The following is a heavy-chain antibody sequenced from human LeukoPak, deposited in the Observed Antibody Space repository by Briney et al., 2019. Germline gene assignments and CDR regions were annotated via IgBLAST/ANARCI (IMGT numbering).Heavy chain of an antibody. V-gene: IGHV4-59*12. CDR1: GGSISSYY. D-gene: IGHD6-19*01. CDR2: IYYSGST. Sequence: SETLSLTCTVSGGSISSYYWSWIRQPPGKGLEWIGYIYYSGSTNYNPSLKSRVTISVDTSKNQFSLRLTSVTAADTAVYYCASSGWPRRNIDYWGQGTLVTVSS. CDR3: ASSGWPRRNIDY. J-gene: IGHJ4*02.